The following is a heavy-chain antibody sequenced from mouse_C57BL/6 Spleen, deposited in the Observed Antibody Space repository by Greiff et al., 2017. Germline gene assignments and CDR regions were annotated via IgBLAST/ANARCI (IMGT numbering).Heavy chain of an antibody. CDR2: IYPRSGNT. J-gene: IGHJ4*01. Sequence: QVQLQQSGAELARPGASVKLSCKASGYTFTSSGISWVKQRTGQGLEWIGEIYPRSGNTYYNEKFKGKATLTADKSSSTAYMELRSLTSEDSAVYFCARSGSAIHYAMDYWGQGTSVTVSS. CDR1: GYTFTSSG. V-gene: IGHV1-81*01. D-gene: IGHD1-3*01. CDR3: ARSGSAIHYAMDY.